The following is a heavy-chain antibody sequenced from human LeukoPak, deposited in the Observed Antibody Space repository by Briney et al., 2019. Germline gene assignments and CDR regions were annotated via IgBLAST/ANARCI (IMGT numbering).Heavy chain of an antibody. CDR3: ARFVVVPAARRGWFDP. Sequence: GGSLRLSCAASGFTFSSYEMNWVRQAPGKGLEWVSYISSSGSTIYYADSVKGRLTISRDNAKNSLYLQMNSLRAEDTAVYYCARFVVVPAARRGWFDPWGQGTLVTVSS. CDR1: GFTFSSYE. V-gene: IGHV3-48*03. CDR2: ISSSGSTI. J-gene: IGHJ5*02. D-gene: IGHD2-2*01.